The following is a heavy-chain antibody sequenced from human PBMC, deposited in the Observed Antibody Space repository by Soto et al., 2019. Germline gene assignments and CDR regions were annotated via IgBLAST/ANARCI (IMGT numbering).Heavy chain of an antibody. J-gene: IGHJ5*02. D-gene: IGHD2-2*01. CDR3: TTEEEVDIVVVPAGLDP. CDR2: IKSKTGGWTT. V-gene: IGHV3-15*01. Sequence: GGSLRLSCAASGFTFSNALMTRVRQAPGKGLESVGRIKSKTGGWTTDYAAPVKGRFTISRDDSKNTLYLQMKSLKTEDTAVYYCTTEEEVDIVVVPAGLDPWGQGTLVTGSS. CDR1: GFTFSNAL.